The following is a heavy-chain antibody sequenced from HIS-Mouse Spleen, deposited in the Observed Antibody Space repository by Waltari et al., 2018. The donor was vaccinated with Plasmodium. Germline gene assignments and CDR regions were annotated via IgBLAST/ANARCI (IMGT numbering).Heavy chain of an antibody. D-gene: IGHD3-3*01. CDR1: GFPFSTYW. J-gene: IGHJ4*02. V-gene: IGHV3-74*01. CDR3: ARVGDFWSGYCNDY. Sequence: EVQLVESGGGLVQPGGSLRLSCAASGFPFSTYWMHWVRQAPGKGLVGVSRINSEGSSTSYADSVKGRFTISRDNAKNTLYLQMNSLRAEDTAVYYCARVGDFWSGYCNDYWGQGTLVTVSS. CDR2: INSEGSST.